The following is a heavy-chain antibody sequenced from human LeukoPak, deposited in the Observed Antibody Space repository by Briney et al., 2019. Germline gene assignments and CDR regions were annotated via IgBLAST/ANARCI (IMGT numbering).Heavy chain of an antibody. Sequence: SETLSLTCTVSAGSFISSSHHWGWIRQSPGKGLEWIGSVYYGRTTYYNPSLDGRVTVSLDTSANQFSLQLNSVTAADTAVYYCVRHDGRGGATMGAIDSWGQGSLVTVSS. V-gene: IGHV4-39*01. J-gene: IGHJ5*01. CDR3: VRHDGRGGATMGAIDS. D-gene: IGHD5-12*01. CDR2: VYYGRTT. CDR1: AGSFISSSHH.